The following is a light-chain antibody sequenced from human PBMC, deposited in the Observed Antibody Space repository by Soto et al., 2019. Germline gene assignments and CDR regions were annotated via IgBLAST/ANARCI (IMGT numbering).Light chain of an antibody. CDR1: SSDVGGYNY. J-gene: IGLJ2*01. Sequence: QSALTQPASVSGSPGQSITISCTGTSSDVGGYNYVSWYQQYPGKAPKLIIYEVRNRPSGGSSRFSGSRSDNTASLTISGLRPEDEAHYYCSSFAPSDTRVFGGGTKVTVL. V-gene: IGLV2-14*01. CDR3: SSFAPSDTRV. CDR2: EVR.